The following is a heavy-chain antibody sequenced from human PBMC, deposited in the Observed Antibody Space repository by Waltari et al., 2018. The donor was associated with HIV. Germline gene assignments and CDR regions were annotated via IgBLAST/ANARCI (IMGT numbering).Heavy chain of an antibody. D-gene: IGHD6-19*01. CDR2: TYYRYKWYN. Sequence: QVQLQQSGPGLVKPSQTLSLSCAISGDSVSTNSPAWNWIRQSPSRGREWLRRTYYRYKWYNDGAVSVKSLITINPDTSKNQISLQLNSVTPEDTAVYYCARGKAVAGTGGVFDYWGQGTLVTVSS. V-gene: IGHV6-1*01. CDR3: ARGKAVAGTGGVFDY. J-gene: IGHJ4*02. CDR1: GDSVSTNSPA.